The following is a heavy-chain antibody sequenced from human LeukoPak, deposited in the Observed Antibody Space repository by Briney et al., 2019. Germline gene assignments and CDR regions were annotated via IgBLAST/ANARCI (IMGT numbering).Heavy chain of an antibody. D-gene: IGHD3-3*01. CDR2: IYYSGST. V-gene: IGHV4-39*01. J-gene: IGHJ5*02. CDR3: ARHRPGGPFTIFGVVITSNWFDP. CDR1: GGSISSSSYY. Sequence: SETLSLTCTVSGGSISSSSYYWGWIRQPPGKGLEWIGSIYYSGSTYYNPSLKSRVTISVDTSKNQFSLKLSFVTAADTAVYYCARHRPGGPFTIFGVVITSNWFDPWGQGTLVTVSS.